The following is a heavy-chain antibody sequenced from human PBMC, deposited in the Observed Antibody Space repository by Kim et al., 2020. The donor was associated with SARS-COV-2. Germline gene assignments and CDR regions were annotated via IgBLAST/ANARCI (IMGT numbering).Heavy chain of an antibody. CDR2: IYYSGST. CDR3: AGSAMTTHSLGWFYS. D-gene: IGHD4-17*01. Sequence: SETLSLTCTVSGGSISSYYWSWIRQPPGKGLEWIGYIYYSGSTDYNPSPKSRVTISVDTSKNQFSLKLSSVTAADTAVYYCAGSAMTTHSLGWFYSCG. V-gene: IGHV4-59*08. CDR1: GGSISSYY. J-gene: IGHJ5*01.